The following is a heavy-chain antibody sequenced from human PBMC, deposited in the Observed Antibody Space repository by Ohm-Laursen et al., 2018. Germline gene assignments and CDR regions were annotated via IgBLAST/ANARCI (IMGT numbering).Heavy chain of an antibody. CDR3: AKDKQGSSSWDVFDY. Sequence: SLRLSCSASGFTVNNNYMSWVRQAPGKGLEWVSVIHSGGNTYYVDSVKGRFTISRDNSKNSLYLQMNSLRAEDTALYYCAKDKQGSSSWDVFDYWGQGTLVTVSS. D-gene: IGHD6-13*01. J-gene: IGHJ4*02. CDR1: GFTVNNNY. CDR2: IHSGGNT. V-gene: IGHV3-53*05.